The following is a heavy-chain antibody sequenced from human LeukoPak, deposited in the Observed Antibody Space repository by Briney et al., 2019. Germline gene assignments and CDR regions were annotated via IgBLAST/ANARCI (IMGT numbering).Heavy chain of an antibody. CDR3: ARDPSGNSYGYPSWFDP. CDR1: GGSISSTSYY. V-gene: IGHV4-39*07. J-gene: IGHJ5*02. D-gene: IGHD5-18*01. CDR2: IYYSGST. Sequence: SETLSLTCTVSGGSISSTSYYWGWIRQPPGKGLEWIASIYYSGSTYYSPSLKSRVTISVDTSKNQFSLKLSSVTAADTAVYYCARDPSGNSYGYPSWFDPWGQGTLVTVSS.